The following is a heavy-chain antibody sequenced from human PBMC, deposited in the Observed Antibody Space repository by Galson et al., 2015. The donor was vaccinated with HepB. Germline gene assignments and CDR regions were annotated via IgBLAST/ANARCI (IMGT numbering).Heavy chain of an antibody. D-gene: IGHD6-13*01. CDR1: GYTFTSYG. Sequence: SVKVSCKASGYTFTSYGISWVRQAPGQGLEWMGWIGAYNGNTNYAQELQGRVTMTTDTSTSTAYMELRSLRSDDTAVYYCARRGIAAALVESDYWGQGTLVTVSS. J-gene: IGHJ4*02. CDR2: IGAYNGNT. CDR3: ARRGIAAALVESDY. V-gene: IGHV1-18*01.